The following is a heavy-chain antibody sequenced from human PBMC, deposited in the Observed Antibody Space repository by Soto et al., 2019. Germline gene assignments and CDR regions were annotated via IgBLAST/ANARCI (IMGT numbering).Heavy chain of an antibody. Sequence: PGGSLRLSCAASGFTFSSYWMSWVRQAPGKGLEWVANIKQDGSEKYYVDSVKGRFTISRDNAKNSLYLQMNSLRAEDTAVYYCARDPLAARRLYNWFDPWGQGTLVTVSS. V-gene: IGHV3-7*01. CDR1: GFTFSSYW. CDR3: ARDPLAARRLYNWFDP. CDR2: IKQDGSEK. J-gene: IGHJ5*02. D-gene: IGHD6-6*01.